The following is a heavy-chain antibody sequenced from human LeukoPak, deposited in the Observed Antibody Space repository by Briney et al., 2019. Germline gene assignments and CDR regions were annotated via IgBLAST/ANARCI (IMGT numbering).Heavy chain of an antibody. V-gene: IGHV1-2*02. CDR1: GDTFTGYY. CDR3: AILDIVTTIAGGYFDY. Sequence: GASVKVSCKASGDTFTGYYMHWGRQAPGQGLERMGWINPNSGGTNYAQKFQGRVTMTRDTSISTAYMELSRLRSDDPAVYYCAILDIVTTIAGGYFDYWGQGTLVTVSS. D-gene: IGHD5-12*01. CDR2: INPNSGGT. J-gene: IGHJ4*02.